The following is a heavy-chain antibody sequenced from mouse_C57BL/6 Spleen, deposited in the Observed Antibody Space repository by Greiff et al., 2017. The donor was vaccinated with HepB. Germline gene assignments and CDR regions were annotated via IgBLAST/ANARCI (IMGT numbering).Heavy chain of an antibody. Sequence: EVQLQESGEGLVKPGGSLKLSCAASGFTFSSYAMSWVRQTPEKRLEWVAYISSGGDYIYYADTVKGRFTISRDNARNTLYLQMSSLTSEDTAMYYCTRDAAQATLAYWGQGTLVTVSA. CDR1: GFTFSSYA. CDR3: TRDAAQATLAY. CDR2: ISSGGDYI. J-gene: IGHJ3*01. V-gene: IGHV5-9-1*02. D-gene: IGHD3-2*02.